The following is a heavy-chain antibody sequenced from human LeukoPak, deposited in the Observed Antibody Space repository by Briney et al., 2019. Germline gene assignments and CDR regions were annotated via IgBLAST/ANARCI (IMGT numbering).Heavy chain of an antibody. Sequence: SETLSLTCAVYGGSLSGYYWSWIRQPPGKGLEWIGEINHSGSTNYNPSLKSRVTISVDTSKNQFSLKLSSVTAADTAVYYYARSITMVRGVIIRPHWFDPWGQGTLVTVSS. J-gene: IGHJ5*02. CDR3: ARSITMVRGVIIRPHWFDP. CDR2: INHSGST. CDR1: GGSLSGYY. V-gene: IGHV4-34*01. D-gene: IGHD3-10*01.